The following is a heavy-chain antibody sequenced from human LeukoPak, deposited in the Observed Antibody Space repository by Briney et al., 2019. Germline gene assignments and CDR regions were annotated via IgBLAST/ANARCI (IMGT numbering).Heavy chain of an antibody. CDR2: VWYDGSNK. D-gene: IGHD2-21*02. CDR3: ARLGDAKRFDY. Sequence: GGSLRLSCAASGFTFNNHGMHWVRQAPGKGLEWVAVVWYDGSNKYYADSVKGRFTISRDNSKNTLYLQMNSLRAEDTAVYYCARLGDAKRFDYWGQGTLVTVSS. V-gene: IGHV3-33*01. CDR1: GFTFNNHG. J-gene: IGHJ4*02.